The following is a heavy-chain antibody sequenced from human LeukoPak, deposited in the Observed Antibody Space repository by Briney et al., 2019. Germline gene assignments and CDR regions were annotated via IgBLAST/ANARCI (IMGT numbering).Heavy chain of an antibody. CDR3: ARQGEQPTYYYYGMDV. V-gene: IGHV4-34*01. D-gene: IGHD3-16*01. CDR2: INHSGST. CDR1: GGSFSGYY. Sequence: SETLSLTCAVYGGSFSGYYWSWIRQPPGKGLEWIGEINHSGSTNYNPSLKSRVTISVDTSKNQFSLKLSSVTAADTAVYYCARQGEQPTYYYYGMDVWGQGTTVTVSS. J-gene: IGHJ6*02.